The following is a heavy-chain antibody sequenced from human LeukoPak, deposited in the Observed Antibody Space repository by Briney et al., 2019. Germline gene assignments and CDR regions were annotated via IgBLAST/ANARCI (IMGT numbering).Heavy chain of an antibody. CDR3: AKDGAQYSSGPECDP. V-gene: IGHV3-23*01. D-gene: IGHD6-19*01. J-gene: IGHJ5*02. Sequence: GGSLRLSCAASGLHFSGTAMSWVRQAPGKGLEWVSGISHDGMNRYYADSVKGRFTIPRDNSKKTVSLEMNSLTAADTGVYYCAKDGAQYSSGPECDPRGQGVRVTVSP. CDR1: GLHFSGTA. CDR2: ISHDGMNR.